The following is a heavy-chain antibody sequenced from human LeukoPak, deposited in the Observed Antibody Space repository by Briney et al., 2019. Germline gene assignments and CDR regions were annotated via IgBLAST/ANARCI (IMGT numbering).Heavy chain of an antibody. V-gene: IGHV3-49*04. CDR2: IRNKAYGGTT. D-gene: IGHD3-3*01. CDR1: GFTFGDYA. CDR3: TRDKAIFGVVIKYYFDY. J-gene: IGHJ4*02. Sequence: GGSLRLSCTTSGFTFGDYAMSWVRQAPGQGLEWVGFIRNKAYGGTTEYAASVKGRFTISRDDSKSIAYLQMNSLKTEDTAVYYCTRDKAIFGVVIKYYFDYWGQGTLVTVSS.